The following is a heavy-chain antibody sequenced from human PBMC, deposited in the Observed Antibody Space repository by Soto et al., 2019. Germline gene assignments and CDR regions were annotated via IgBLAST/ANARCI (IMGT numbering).Heavy chain of an antibody. D-gene: IGHD6-13*01. CDR1: GGSFSGYY. Sequence: SETLSLTCAVYGGSFSGYYWSWIRQPPGRGLEWIGEINHSGSTNYNPSLKSRVTISVDTYKNQFSLKLSSVTAADTAVYYCARGVAAAGTNSYYYGMDVWVQGTTVT. CDR3: ARGVAAAGTNSYYYGMDV. CDR2: INHSGST. V-gene: IGHV4-34*01. J-gene: IGHJ6*02.